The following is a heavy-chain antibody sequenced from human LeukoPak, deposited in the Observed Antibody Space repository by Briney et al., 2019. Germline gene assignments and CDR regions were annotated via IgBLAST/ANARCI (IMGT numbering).Heavy chain of an antibody. CDR2: MNTNSGNT. D-gene: IGHD6-19*01. J-gene: IGHJ6*03. V-gene: IGHV1-8*01. Sequence: SSVKVTCKASGYTFTSYDINWVRQATGQGLEWMGWMNTNSGNTGYAQKSQGRGTMTRNTSISTAYMELSSKRSEDTAVYYCACGQGTGYSSGWDYYYMDVWGKGTTVTVSS. CDR1: GYTFTSYD. CDR3: ACGQGTGYSSGWDYYYMDV.